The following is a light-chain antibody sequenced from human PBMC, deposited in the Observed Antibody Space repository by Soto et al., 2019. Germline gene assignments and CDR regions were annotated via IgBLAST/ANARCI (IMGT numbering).Light chain of an antibody. CDR3: KQYENLPT. V-gene: IGKV1-33*01. J-gene: IGKJ5*01. CDR1: QNINNY. Sequence: DIQMTQSPSSLSASLGDRVTITCQASQNINNYLNWYQQKPVRAPKLLIYDASKLEAGVHSSCGGSGSGTDFTFTIRRLQPEDIATYYCKQYENLPTFGQGTRLEIK. CDR2: DAS.